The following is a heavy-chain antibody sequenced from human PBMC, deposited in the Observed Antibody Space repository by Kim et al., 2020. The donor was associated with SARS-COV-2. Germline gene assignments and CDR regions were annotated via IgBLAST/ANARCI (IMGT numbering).Heavy chain of an antibody. J-gene: IGHJ4*02. V-gene: IGHV1-3*01. CDR3: ARNEDY. Sequence: ASVKVSCKASGYTFTSYAFHWVRQDPGQRLEWMGWIDADNGNTKYSQKFQGRVTITRDTSARTAYMELSSLRSEDTAVYYCARNEDYWGQGTLVTVSS. CDR1: GYTFTSYA. CDR2: IDADNGNT.